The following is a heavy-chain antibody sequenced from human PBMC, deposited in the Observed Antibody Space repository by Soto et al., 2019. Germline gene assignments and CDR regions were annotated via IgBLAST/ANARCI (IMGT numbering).Heavy chain of an antibody. CDR1: GFTFSSYG. J-gene: IGHJ6*02. V-gene: IGHV3-33*01. CDR3: ARDSRRLVQVGYYYYGMDV. CDR2: IWYDGSNK. Sequence: QVQLVESGGGVVQPGRSLRLSCAASGFTFSSYGMHWVRQAPGKGLEWVAVIWYDGSNKYYADSVKGRFTISRDNSKNTLYLQMNSLRAEDTAVYYCARDSRRLVQVGYYYYGMDVWGQGTTVTVSS. D-gene: IGHD6-19*01.